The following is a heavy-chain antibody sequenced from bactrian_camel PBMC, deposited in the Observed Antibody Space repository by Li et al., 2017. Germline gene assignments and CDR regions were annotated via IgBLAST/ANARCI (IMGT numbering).Heavy chain of an antibody. D-gene: IGHD2*01. J-gene: IGHJ4*01. Sequence: HVQLVESGGGSVQSGGSLRLSCAVIGYPYAWYCMGWFRQAAGKEREGVATIDEDGTTITYTDSVKERFTISRDNDKNTLYLQMNSLKSEDTALYYCTTAEGSGTFLSCYWCQGTQVTVS. V-gene: IGHV3S1*01. CDR1: GYPYAWYC. CDR2: IDEDGTTI. CDR3: TTAEGSGTFLSCY.